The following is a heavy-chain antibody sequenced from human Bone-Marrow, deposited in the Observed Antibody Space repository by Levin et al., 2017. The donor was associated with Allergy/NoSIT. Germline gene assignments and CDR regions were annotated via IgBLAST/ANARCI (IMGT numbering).Heavy chain of an antibody. CDR3: ARSIEGDAYNYGHLNY. J-gene: IGHJ4*02. CDR2: INPNSGGT. Sequence: GESLKISCKASGYTFTDYYIHWVRQAPGQGLEWMGRINPNSGGTGYAQKFQGRVTMTRDTSISTAYMELSSLRSDDTAVYFCARSIEGDAYNYGHLNYWGQGTLVTVSS. D-gene: IGHD5-24*01. V-gene: IGHV1-2*06. CDR1: GYTFTDYY.